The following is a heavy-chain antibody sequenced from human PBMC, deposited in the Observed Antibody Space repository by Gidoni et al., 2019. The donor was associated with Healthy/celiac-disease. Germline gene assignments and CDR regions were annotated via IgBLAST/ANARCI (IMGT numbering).Heavy chain of an antibody. D-gene: IGHD1-26*01. J-gene: IGHJ4*02. CDR1: GLTCTSSA. Sequence: QMQQVQSGPEGKKPGTAVKVSGKAPGLTCTSSAVQWGRQARGPRLEWIGWIVVGSGHPNYAQKFQERVTITRDMSTSTAYMALSSLRSEDTAVYYCAALSGIEWELLPYRAYWGQGTLVTVSS. CDR3: AALSGIEWELLPYRAY. CDR2: IVVGSGHP. V-gene: IGHV1-58*01.